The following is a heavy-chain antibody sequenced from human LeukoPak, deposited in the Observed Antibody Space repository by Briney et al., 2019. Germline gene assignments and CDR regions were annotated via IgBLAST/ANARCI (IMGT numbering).Heavy chain of an antibody. V-gene: IGHV4-39*07. CDR2: IYYSGST. J-gene: IGHJ3*02. CDR3: ARVAAVAGPKQNDAFDI. D-gene: IGHD6-19*01. Sequence: SETLSLTCTVSGGSISSSSYYWGWIRQPPGKGLEWIGSIYYSGSTYYNPSLKSRVTISVDRSKNQFSLKLSSVTAADTAVYYCARVAAVAGPKQNDAFDIWGQGTMVTVSS. CDR1: GGSISSSSYY.